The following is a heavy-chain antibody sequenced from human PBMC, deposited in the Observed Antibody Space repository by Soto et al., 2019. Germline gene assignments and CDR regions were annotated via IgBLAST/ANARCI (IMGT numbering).Heavy chain of an antibody. D-gene: IGHD3-9*01. CDR1: GFTFSSYW. Sequence: EVQLVESGGGLVQPGGSLRLSCAASGFTFSSYWMHWVRQAPGKGLVWVSRINSDGSSTSYADSVKGRFTISRDNAKNTLYLQMNRLIAEDTAVYYCARDPYYDILTGYIEYNWFDPWGQGTLVTVSS. CDR3: ARDPYYDILTGYIEYNWFDP. CDR2: INSDGSST. J-gene: IGHJ5*02. V-gene: IGHV3-74*01.